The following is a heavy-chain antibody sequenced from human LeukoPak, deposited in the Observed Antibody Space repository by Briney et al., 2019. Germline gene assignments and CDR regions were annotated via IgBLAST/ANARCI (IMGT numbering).Heavy chain of an antibody. CDR2: INPNSGGT. CDR1: GYTFTGYY. CDR3: ARSRSRITIFGVLDDY. Sequence: ASVKVSCKASGYTFTGYYMHWVRQAPGQGLEWMGRINPNSGGTNYAQKFQGRVTMTRNTSISTAYMELSSLRSEDTAVYYCARSRSRITIFGVLDDYWGQGTLVTVSS. J-gene: IGHJ4*02. V-gene: IGHV1-2*06. D-gene: IGHD3-3*01.